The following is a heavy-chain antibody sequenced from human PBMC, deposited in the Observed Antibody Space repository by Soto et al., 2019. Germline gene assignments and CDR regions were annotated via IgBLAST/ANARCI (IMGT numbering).Heavy chain of an antibody. CDR1: GFTFSSYG. Sequence: QVQLVESGGGVVQPGRSLRLSCAASGFTFSSYGMHWVRQAPGKGLEWVAVISYDGSNKYYADSVKGRFTISRENSKNTLYLQMNSLRAEDTAVYYCAKDTGAYYDFWSGDYWGQGTLVTVSS. CDR2: ISYDGSNK. CDR3: AKDTGAYYDFWSGDY. D-gene: IGHD3-3*01. V-gene: IGHV3-30*18. J-gene: IGHJ4*02.